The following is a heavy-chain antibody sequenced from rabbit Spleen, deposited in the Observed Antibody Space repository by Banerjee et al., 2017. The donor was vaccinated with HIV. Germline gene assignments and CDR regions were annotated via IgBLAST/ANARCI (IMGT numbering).Heavy chain of an antibody. D-gene: IGHD8-1*01. CDR1: GFDFSRGYD. V-gene: IGHV1S45*01. CDR3: AKDAGSGHYIDAYFDL. CDR2: IYTGNLKT. Sequence: QEQLVESGGGLVKPGASLTLTCKASGFDFSRGYDMCWVRQAPGKGLEWIGCIYTGNLKTYYATWAKGRFTFSKTSSTTVTLQMTSLTVADTATYFCAKDAGSGHYIDAYFDLWGPGTLVPVS. J-gene: IGHJ4*01.